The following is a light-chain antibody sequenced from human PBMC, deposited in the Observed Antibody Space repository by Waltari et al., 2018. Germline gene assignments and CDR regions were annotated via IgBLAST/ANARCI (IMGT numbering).Light chain of an antibody. CDR2: DVS. CDR3: SSYSRSSTFYV. CDR1: TSDVGGYNY. J-gene: IGLJ1*01. Sequence: QSALTQPASVSGSPGQSITISCTGTTSDVGGYNYVSWYQQHPGKAPKLMIYDVSKLPSGVSERFSGSKSGNTASLTISGLQTEDEADYYCSSYSRSSTFYVFGTGTKVTVL. V-gene: IGLV2-14*03.